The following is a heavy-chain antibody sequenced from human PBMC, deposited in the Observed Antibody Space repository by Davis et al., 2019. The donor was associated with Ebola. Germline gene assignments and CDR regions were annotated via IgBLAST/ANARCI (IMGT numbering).Heavy chain of an antibody. CDR1: GGTFSSYA. J-gene: IGHJ4*02. Sequence: SVKVSCKASGGTFSSYAISWVRQAPGQGLDWMGGIIPVFGIPKYAQKFQGRVTITADESTSTAYMELSRLRSEDTAVYYCARDRYSDGSGYFFEQSHWGQGTLVTVSS. CDR2: IIPVFGIP. D-gene: IGHD3-22*01. V-gene: IGHV1-69*13. CDR3: ARDRYSDGSGYFFEQSH.